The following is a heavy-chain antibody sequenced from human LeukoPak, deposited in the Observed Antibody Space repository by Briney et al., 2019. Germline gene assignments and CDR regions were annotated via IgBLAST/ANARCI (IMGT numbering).Heavy chain of an antibody. V-gene: IGHV3-48*02. CDR2: ISGSTTK. CDR1: GFTFSSYS. J-gene: IGHJ3*02. D-gene: IGHD1-26*01. CDR3: VRDVGYAFDI. Sequence: GGSLRLSCAASGFTFSSYSMNWVRQAPGKGLEWISYISGSTTKFYADSVKGRFTISRDNAKNSLYLQMNSLRDEDTAVYYCVRDVGYAFDIWGQGTMVTVSS.